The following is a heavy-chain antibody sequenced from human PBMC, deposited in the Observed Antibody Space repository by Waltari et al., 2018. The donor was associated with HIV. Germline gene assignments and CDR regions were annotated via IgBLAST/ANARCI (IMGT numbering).Heavy chain of an antibody. Sequence: QVQLVESGGGVVQPGRSLRLSCAASGFTFSSYGMPWVRQAPGKGLEWVAVIWYDGSNKYYADSVKGRFTISRDNSKNTLYLQMNSLRAEDTAVYYCARGRGQGRHEYFQHWGQGTLVTVSS. CDR1: GFTFSSYG. D-gene: IGHD3-10*01. V-gene: IGHV3-33*01. J-gene: IGHJ1*01. CDR3: ARGRGQGRHEYFQH. CDR2: IWYDGSNK.